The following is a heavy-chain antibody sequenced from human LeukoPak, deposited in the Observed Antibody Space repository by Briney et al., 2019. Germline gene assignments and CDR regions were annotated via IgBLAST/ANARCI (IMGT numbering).Heavy chain of an antibody. V-gene: IGHV4-39*07. CDR3: ASTRIQLWCYDY. D-gene: IGHD5-18*01. CDR1: GGSISSSSYY. CDR2: IYYSGST. J-gene: IGHJ4*02. Sequence: TSETLSLTCTVSGGSISSSSYYWGWIRQPPGKGLEWIGSIYYSGSTYYNPSLKSRVTISVDTSKNQFSLKLSSVTAADTAVYYCASTRIQLWCYDYWGQGTLVTVSS.